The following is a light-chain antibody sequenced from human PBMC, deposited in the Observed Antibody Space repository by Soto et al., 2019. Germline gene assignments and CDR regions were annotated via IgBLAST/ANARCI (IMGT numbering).Light chain of an antibody. Sequence: DTVLTQSPGTLSLSLGERATLCCRASQSVSNNYLAWYQQKPGQAPRLLIYGASNRATGIPDRFSGSGSGTYFTLTISRLEPEDFAVYYCKQYGSSGTVGKGTKVDIK. CDR3: KQYGSSGT. CDR1: QSVSNNY. J-gene: IGKJ1*01. CDR2: GAS. V-gene: IGKV3-20*01.